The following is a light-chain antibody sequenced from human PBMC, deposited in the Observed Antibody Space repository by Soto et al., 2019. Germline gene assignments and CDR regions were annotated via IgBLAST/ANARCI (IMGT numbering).Light chain of an antibody. Sequence: QSALTQPASVSGSPGQSITISCTGTSSDVGGFNFVSWFQQHPGKAPKLMIYDVSNRPSGVSNRFSGSKSCNTASLTISGLQAEDEADYYCSSYTSSSIDVFGTGTKVTVL. J-gene: IGLJ1*01. CDR3: SSYTSSSIDV. V-gene: IGLV2-14*01. CDR1: SSDVGGFNF. CDR2: DVS.